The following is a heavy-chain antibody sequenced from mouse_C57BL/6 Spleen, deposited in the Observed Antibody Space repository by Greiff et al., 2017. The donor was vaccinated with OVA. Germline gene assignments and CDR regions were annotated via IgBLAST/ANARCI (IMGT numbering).Heavy chain of an antibody. CDR3: ARDDYYGSSSFDD. Sequence: EVQLQQSGPELVKPGASVKMSCKASGYTFTDYNMHWVKQSHGQSLEWIGYINPNNGGTSYNQKFKGKATLTVNKSSITAYMELRSLTSEDSAVYYCARDDYYGSSSFDDWGQGTTLTVSS. V-gene: IGHV1-22*01. CDR1: GYTFTDYN. CDR2: INPNNGGT. J-gene: IGHJ2*01. D-gene: IGHD1-1*01.